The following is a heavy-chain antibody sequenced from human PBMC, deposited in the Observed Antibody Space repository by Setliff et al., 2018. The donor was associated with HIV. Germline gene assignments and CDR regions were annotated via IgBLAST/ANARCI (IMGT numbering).Heavy chain of an antibody. CDR3: ALRRYSSWARFDS. D-gene: IGHD2-21*01. CDR2: INHSGRT. J-gene: IGHJ4*02. Sequence: SETLSLTCAVYGEPFSGFYWTWIRQPPGKGLEWIGDINHSGRTNYNPALKSRVTISVDTSKNQFSLKLTSMTAADTAVYYCALRRYSSWARFDSWGQGTLVTVSS. CDR1: GEPFSGFY. V-gene: IGHV4-34*01.